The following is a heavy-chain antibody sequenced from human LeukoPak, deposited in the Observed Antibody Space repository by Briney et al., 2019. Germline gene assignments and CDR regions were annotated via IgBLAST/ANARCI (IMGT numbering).Heavy chain of an antibody. CDR2: ISGTGGST. D-gene: IGHD3-22*01. CDR1: GFTFSSAW. J-gene: IGHJ5*02. V-gene: IGHV3-23*01. Sequence: SGGSLRLSCAASGFTFSSAWMSWVRQAPGKGLEWVSTISGTGGSTYYADSVKGRFTISRDNSKNTLYLQMNSLRAEDTAVYYCAKGHRDYYDSSGYDGWFDPWGQGTLVTVSS. CDR3: AKGHRDYYDSSGYDGWFDP.